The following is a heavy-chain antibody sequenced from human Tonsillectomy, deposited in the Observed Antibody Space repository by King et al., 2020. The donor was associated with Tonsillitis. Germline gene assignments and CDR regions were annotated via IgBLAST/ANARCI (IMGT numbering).Heavy chain of an antibody. CDR1: GFTFSDYY. D-gene: IGHD2-8*01. V-gene: IGHV3-11*06. Sequence: VQLVESGGGLVKPGGSLRLSCAASGFTFSDYYMSWIRQAPGKGLEWISYISTSSSYTNYADSVKGRFTISRDNAKNSLYLQMDSLRADDTAVYYCAREAYAQYADYWAREPWSPSPQ. CDR3: AREAYAQYADY. CDR2: ISTSSSYT. J-gene: IGHJ4*02.